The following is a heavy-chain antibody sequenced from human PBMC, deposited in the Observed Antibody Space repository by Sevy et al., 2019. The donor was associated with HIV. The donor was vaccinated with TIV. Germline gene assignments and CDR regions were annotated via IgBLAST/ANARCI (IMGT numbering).Heavy chain of an antibody. Sequence: SETLSLTCTVSGGSISSSSYYWGWIRQTPGKGLEWIGSIYYSGSTYYNPSLKSRVTISVDTSKNQFSLKLSSVTAADTAVYYCARQRWGDYYMDVWGKGTTVTVSS. CDR3: ARQRWGDYYMDV. D-gene: IGHD2-21*01. CDR1: GGSISSSSYY. V-gene: IGHV4-39*01. CDR2: IYYSGST. J-gene: IGHJ6*03.